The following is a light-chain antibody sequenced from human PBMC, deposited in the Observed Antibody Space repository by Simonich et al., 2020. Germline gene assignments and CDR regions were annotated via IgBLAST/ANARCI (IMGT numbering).Light chain of an antibody. CDR1: QSVLYSSNNKNY. V-gene: IGKV4-1*01. Sequence: DIVMTQSPDSLAVSLGERATINCKSSQSVLYSSNNKNYLAWYQQKPGQPPKLLIYWASTPGAGVPDRFRCSGSGTDFTLTISSLQAEDVAVYYCQQYYSTPYTFGQGTKLEIK. CDR3: QQYYSTPYT. CDR2: WAS. J-gene: IGKJ2*01.